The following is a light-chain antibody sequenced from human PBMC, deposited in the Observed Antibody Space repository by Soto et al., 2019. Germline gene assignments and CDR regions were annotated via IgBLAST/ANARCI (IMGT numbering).Light chain of an antibody. CDR1: SSNIGSNT. CDR3: AAWDDSLIGVV. J-gene: IGLJ2*01. Sequence: QSVLTQPPSASGTPGQRVTISCSGSSSNIGSNTVNWYQRLPGTAPKLLIYSSNQRPSGVPDRFSGSKSGTSASLAISGLQSEDEADYYCAAWDDSLIGVVFGGGTKLTVL. CDR2: SSN. V-gene: IGLV1-44*01.